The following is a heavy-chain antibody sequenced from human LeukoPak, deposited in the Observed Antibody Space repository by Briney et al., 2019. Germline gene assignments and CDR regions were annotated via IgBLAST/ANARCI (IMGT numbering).Heavy chain of an antibody. J-gene: IGHJ1*01. Sequence: GGSLRLSCAASAFTFRTYWMSWVRQAPGKGPEWVAMIKPDGSEKYYVDSVRGLFTISRDNAKNSLYLQMTSLRAEDTAVYYCATVVDGYNLSWGQGTLVTVSS. CDR1: AFTFRTYW. CDR3: ATVVDGYNLS. D-gene: IGHD5-24*01. V-gene: IGHV3-7*02. CDR2: IKPDGSEK.